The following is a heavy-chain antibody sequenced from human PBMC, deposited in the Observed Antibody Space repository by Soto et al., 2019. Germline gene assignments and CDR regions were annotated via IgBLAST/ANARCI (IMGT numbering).Heavy chain of an antibody. Sequence: GGSLRLSCAASGFTFSSYAMSWVRQAPEKGLEWVSTITGSGGSTYYADSVKGRFTISRDNSKNTLYLQMNSLKTEDTAVYYCTTVAYGEYVSDYWGQGTLVTVSS. CDR3: TTVAYGEYVSDY. V-gene: IGHV3-23*01. J-gene: IGHJ4*02. D-gene: IGHD4-17*01. CDR2: ITGSGGST. CDR1: GFTFSSYA.